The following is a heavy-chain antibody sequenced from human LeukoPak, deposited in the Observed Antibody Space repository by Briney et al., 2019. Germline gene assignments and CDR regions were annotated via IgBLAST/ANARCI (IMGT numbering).Heavy chain of an antibody. CDR1: GFTFSSYS. J-gene: IGHJ4*02. CDR3: ARDRALYFDY. Sequence: SGGSLRLSCAASGFTFSSYSMNWDRQAPGKGLEWVSSISSSSSYIYYADSVKGRFTISRDNAKNSLYLQMNSLRAEDTAVYYCARDRALYFDYWGQGTLVTVSS. CDR2: ISSSSSYI. V-gene: IGHV3-21*01.